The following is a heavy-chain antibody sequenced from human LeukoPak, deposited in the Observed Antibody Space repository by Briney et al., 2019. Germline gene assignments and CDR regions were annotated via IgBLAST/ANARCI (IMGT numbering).Heavy chain of an antibody. D-gene: IGHD3-22*01. CDR1: GGSISSYY. V-gene: IGHV4-59*01. J-gene: IGHJ6*02. CDR2: IYYSGST. Sequence: PSETLSLTCTVSGGSISSYYWSWIRQPPGKGLEWIGYIYYSGSTNYNPSLKSRVTISVDTSKNLFSLKLSSVTAADTAVYYCARVSSDSSGYYWTYYYYGMDVWGQGTTVTVSS. CDR3: ARVSSDSSGYYWTYYYYGMDV.